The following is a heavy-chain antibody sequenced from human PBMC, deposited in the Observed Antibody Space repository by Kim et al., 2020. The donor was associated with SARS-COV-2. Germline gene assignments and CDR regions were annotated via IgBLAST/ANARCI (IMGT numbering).Heavy chain of an antibody. V-gene: IGHV1-3*01. CDR3: ARDGVAAAAPTFDY. D-gene: IGHD6-13*01. J-gene: IGHJ4*02. Sequence: SKKFQGRVTITRDTSATTAYMELSSLRSEDTAVYYCARDGVAAAAPTFDYWGQGTLVTVSS.